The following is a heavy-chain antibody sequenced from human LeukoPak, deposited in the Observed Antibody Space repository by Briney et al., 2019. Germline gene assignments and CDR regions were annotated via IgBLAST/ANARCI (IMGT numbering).Heavy chain of an antibody. CDR3: ARMFWGFDY. V-gene: IGHV3-30*04. D-gene: IGHD3-10*02. CDR2: ISYDGSNK. CDR1: GFTFNSYA. Sequence: PGRSLRLSCAASGFTFNSYAMHWVRQAPGKGLEWVAVISYDGSNKYYADSVKGRFTISRDNSKNTLYLQMNSLRAEDTAVYYCARMFWGFDYWGQGTLVTVSS. J-gene: IGHJ4*02.